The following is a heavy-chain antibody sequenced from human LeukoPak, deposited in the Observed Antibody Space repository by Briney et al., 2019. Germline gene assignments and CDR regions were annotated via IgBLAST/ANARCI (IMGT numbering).Heavy chain of an antibody. Sequence: GGSLRLSCAASGFTFSSYAMHWVRQAPGKGLEWVAVISYDGSNKYYADSVKGRFTISRDNSKNTLYLQMNSLRAEDTAVYYCARDPMARDITNFDYWGQGTLVTVSS. CDR2: ISYDGSNK. CDR1: GFTFSSYA. D-gene: IGHD3-10*01. V-gene: IGHV3-30-3*01. CDR3: ARDPMARDITNFDY. J-gene: IGHJ4*02.